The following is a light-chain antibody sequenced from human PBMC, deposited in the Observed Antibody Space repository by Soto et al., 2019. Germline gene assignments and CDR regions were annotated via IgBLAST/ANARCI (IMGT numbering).Light chain of an antibody. Sequence: EIVMTQSPATLSVSPGERATLSCRASQSVSSSYLAWYQQKPGQAPRLLIHGASTRATGIPARFSGSGSGTEFTLTISSLQSEDFAFYYCQQRSNWPITFGQGTRLEIK. J-gene: IGKJ5*01. CDR1: QSVSSSY. CDR2: GAS. V-gene: IGKV3-15*01. CDR3: QQRSNWPIT.